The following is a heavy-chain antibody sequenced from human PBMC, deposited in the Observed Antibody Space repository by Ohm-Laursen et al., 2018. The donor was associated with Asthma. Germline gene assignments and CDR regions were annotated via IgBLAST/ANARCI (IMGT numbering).Heavy chain of an antibody. V-gene: IGHV4-34*01. CDR3: ARGMTTPYYFDY. J-gene: IGHJ4*02. D-gene: IGHD4-17*01. Sequence: GTLSLTCAVYGGSFSGYYWSWIRQPPGKGLEWIGEINHSGSTNYNPSLKSRVTISVDTSKNQFSLKLSFVTAEDTAVYYCARGMTTPYYFDYWGQGTLVTVSS. CDR2: INHSGST. CDR1: GGSFSGYY.